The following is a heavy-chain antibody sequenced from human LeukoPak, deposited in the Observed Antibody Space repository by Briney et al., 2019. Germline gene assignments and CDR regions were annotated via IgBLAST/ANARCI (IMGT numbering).Heavy chain of an antibody. Sequence: RASVKVSCKASGYTFTSYDINWVRQATGQGLEWMGWMNPNSGNTGYAQKFQGRVTMTRNTSISTAYMELSSLRSEDTAVYYCARGAYSSSWYPYYYYYYGMDVWGQGTTATVSS. J-gene: IGHJ6*02. CDR2: MNPNSGNT. V-gene: IGHV1-8*01. D-gene: IGHD6-13*01. CDR1: GYTFTSYD. CDR3: ARGAYSSSWYPYYYYYYGMDV.